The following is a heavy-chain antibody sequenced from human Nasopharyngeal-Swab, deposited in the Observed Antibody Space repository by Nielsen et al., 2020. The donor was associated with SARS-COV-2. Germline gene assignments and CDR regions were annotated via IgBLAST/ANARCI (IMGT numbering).Heavy chain of an antibody. D-gene: IGHD2-8*02. V-gene: IGHV3-7*04. CDR3: ARAPDGGPCED. CDR2: IKQDGSEK. Sequence: GGSLRLSCAASGFTFSSYWMNWVRQAPGRGLEWVANIKQDGSEKYYVDSVKGRFTISRDNAKNSLYLQMNSLRAEDTAVYYCARAPDGGPCEDWGQGSLVTVSS. J-gene: IGHJ4*02. CDR1: GFTFSSYW.